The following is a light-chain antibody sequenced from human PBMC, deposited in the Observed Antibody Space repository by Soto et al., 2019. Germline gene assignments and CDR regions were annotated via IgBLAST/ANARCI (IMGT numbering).Light chain of an antibody. V-gene: IGLV2-14*01. CDR1: SRDVGGYNF. J-gene: IGLJ1*01. Sequence: QSLIPEPASVSGSPGQSITISCTGTSRDVGGYNFVSWYQQHPGRAPKLLIYEVSRRPSGVSNRFSGSKSGDTAYLTISGLQAEDEADYYCYSYRGYYTRVFGTGTTVTVL. CDR3: YSYRGYYTRV. CDR2: EVS.